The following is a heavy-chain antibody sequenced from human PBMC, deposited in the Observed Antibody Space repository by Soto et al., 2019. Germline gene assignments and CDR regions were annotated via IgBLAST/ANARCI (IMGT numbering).Heavy chain of an antibody. V-gene: IGHV3-73*01. CDR3: TRPNGDDAFDI. Sequence: EVQLVESGGGLVQPGGSLKLSCAASGFTFSGSAMHWVRQASGKGLEWVGRIRSKAKSCATAYAASVKGRFIISRDDSKNTAFLQMNSLKTEDAAVYYCTRPNGDDAFDIWGQGTMVTVSS. CDR1: GFTFSGSA. CDR2: IRSKAKSCAT. J-gene: IGHJ3*02. D-gene: IGHD3-10*01.